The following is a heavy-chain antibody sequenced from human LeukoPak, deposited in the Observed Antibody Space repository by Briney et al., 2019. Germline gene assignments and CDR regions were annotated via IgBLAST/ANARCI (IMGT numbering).Heavy chain of an antibody. CDR1: GFTFSRHG. Sequence: PGGSLRLSCVASGFTFSRHGMNWVRQAPGKGLEWVSAISGSGGSTYYADSVKGRFTISRDNSKNTLYLQMNSLRAEDTAVYYCAKDSRHSDYYYYYMDVWGKGTTVTVSS. J-gene: IGHJ6*03. V-gene: IGHV3-23*01. CDR2: ISGSGGST. CDR3: AKDSRHSDYYYYYMDV.